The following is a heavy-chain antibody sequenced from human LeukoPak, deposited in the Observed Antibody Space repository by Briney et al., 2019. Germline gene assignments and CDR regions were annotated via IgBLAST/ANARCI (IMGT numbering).Heavy chain of an antibody. J-gene: IGHJ3*02. Sequence: PGGSLRLSCAASGFTFSSYAMSWVRQAPGKGLEWVSAISGSGGSTYYADSVKGRFTISRDNSKNTLYLQMNSLRAEDTAVYYCAKTISGSYRIPSDAFDIWGQGTMVTVPS. CDR2: ISGSGGST. CDR3: AKTISGSYRIPSDAFDI. CDR1: GFTFSSYA. V-gene: IGHV3-23*01. D-gene: IGHD1-26*01.